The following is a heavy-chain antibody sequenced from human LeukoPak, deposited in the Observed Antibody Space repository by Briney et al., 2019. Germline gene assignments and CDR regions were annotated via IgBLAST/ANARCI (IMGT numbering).Heavy chain of an antibody. CDR2: ISAYNGNT. V-gene: IGHV1-18*01. CDR1: GYTFTSYG. CDR3: PRERAGYSYGYWDY. Sequence: ASVKVSCKASGYTFTSYGISWVRQAPGQGLEWMGWISAYNGNTNYAQKLQGRVTMTTDTSTSTAYMELRSLRSDDTAVYYCPRERAGYSYGYWDYWGQGTLATVSS. D-gene: IGHD5-18*01. J-gene: IGHJ4*02.